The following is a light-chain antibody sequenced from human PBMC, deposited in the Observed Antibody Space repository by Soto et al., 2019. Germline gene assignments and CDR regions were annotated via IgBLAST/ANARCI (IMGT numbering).Light chain of an antibody. CDR2: WSS. V-gene: IGKV4-1*01. CDR3: QQYYETPST. J-gene: IGKJ3*01. CDR1: QSVLYSSSNKNY. Sequence: DIVMTQSPDSLAVSLGERATINCKSSQSVLYSSSNKNYLAWYQQKPGQPPKLLIYWSSTRESGVPDRFSGSGSGTDFTLTISSLQAEDVAVYYCQQYYETPSTFGPGTKVDLK.